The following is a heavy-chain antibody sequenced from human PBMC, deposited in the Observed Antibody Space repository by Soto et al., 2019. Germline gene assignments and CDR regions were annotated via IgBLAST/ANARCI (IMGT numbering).Heavy chain of an antibody. J-gene: IGHJ6*02. D-gene: IGHD6-13*01. CDR2: ISGSGGST. CDR1: GFTFSSYA. CDR3: AKVGYSSSTFGMDV. Sequence: EVQLLESGGGLVQPGGSLRLSCAASGFTFSSYAMSWVRQAPGKGLEWVSAISGSGGSTYYADSVKGRFTISRDNSKNTVYLQMTSLRAEDTAVYYCAKVGYSSSTFGMDVWGQGTTVTVSS. V-gene: IGHV3-23*01.